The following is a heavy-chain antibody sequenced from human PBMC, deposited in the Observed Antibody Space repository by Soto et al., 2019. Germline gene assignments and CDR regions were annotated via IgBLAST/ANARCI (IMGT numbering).Heavy chain of an antibody. CDR2: VSPPFRTS. CDR1: GVSFNNNG. J-gene: IGHJ6*02. D-gene: IGHD3-10*01. CDR3: ARVLYYGSVSYSPYGMDV. Sequence: QVQLVQSGAEVKKPGSSVKVSCKTSGVSFNNNGIGWVRQAPGHGLEWMGGVSPPFRTSNYARKFQGRISITADASTGTVNMELSSLTSEDTAQYYCARVLYYGSVSYSPYGMDVWCQGTKVTVSS. V-gene: IGHV1-69*01.